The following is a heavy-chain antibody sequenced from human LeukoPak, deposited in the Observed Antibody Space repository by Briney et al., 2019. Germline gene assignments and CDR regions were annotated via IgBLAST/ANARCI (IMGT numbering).Heavy chain of an antibody. V-gene: IGHV4-59*08. CDR3: ARQAAAAGGEFDY. Sequence: SETLSLTCTVSGGSISSYYWSWIRQPPGKGLEWIGYIYYSGSTNYNPSLKSRVTISVDTSKNQFSLKLSSVTAADTAVYYCARQAAAAGGEFDYWGQGTLVTVSS. CDR1: GGSISSYY. D-gene: IGHD6-13*01. CDR2: IYYSGST. J-gene: IGHJ4*02.